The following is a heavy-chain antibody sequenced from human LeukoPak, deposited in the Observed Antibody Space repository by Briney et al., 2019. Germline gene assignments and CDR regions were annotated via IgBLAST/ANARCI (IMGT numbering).Heavy chain of an antibody. J-gene: IGHJ4*02. CDR1: GGTFSSYA. CDR3: ARDNDDYGDYSGSD. V-gene: IGHV1-69*13. CDR2: IIPIFGTA. Sequence: ASVKVSCKASGGTFSSYAISWVRQAPGQGLEWMGGIIPIFGTASYAQKFQGRVTITADESTSTAYMELSSLRSEDTAVYYCARDNDDYGDYSGSDWGQGTLVTVSS. D-gene: IGHD4-17*01.